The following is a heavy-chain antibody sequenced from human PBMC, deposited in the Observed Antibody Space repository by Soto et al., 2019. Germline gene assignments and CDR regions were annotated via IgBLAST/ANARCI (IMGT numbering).Heavy chain of an antibody. CDR2: IYYSGST. CDR3: ARDRGGTTFNDAFDI. J-gene: IGHJ3*02. V-gene: IGHV4-59*01. D-gene: IGHD1-1*01. CDR1: GGSISSYY. Sequence: SETLSLTCTVSGGSISSYYWSWIRQPPGKGLEWIGYIYYSGSTNYNPSLKSRVTISVDTSKNQFSLKLSSVTAADTAVYYCARDRGGTTFNDAFDIWGQGTMVTVSS.